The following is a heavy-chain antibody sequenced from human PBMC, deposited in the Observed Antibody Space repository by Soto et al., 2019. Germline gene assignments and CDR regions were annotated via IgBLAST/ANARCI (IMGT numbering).Heavy chain of an antibody. Sequence: GGSLRLSCAGSGFTLIDHYIDWVRQAPGKGLEWVGRSRDKAQGYSTAYAASVKGRFTTSRDESKNSVYLQMNSLKTEDTAVYFCVTSLNYDFWRDGGRHYYFDYWGQGTLVTVSS. J-gene: IGHJ4*02. CDR1: GFTLIDHY. CDR3: VTSLNYDFWRDGGRHYYFDY. CDR2: SRDKAQGYST. D-gene: IGHD3-3*01. V-gene: IGHV3-72*01.